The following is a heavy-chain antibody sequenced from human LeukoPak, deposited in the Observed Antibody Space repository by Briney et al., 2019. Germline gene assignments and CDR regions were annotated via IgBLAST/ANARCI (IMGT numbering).Heavy chain of an antibody. J-gene: IGHJ4*02. V-gene: IGHV1-69*06. CDR2: IIPIFGTA. D-gene: IGHD2-8*01. CDR3: ARSVLTVRGTTAFDY. Sequence: SVKVSCKASGGTFSSYAISWVRQAPGQGLEWMGGIIPIFGTANYAQKFQGRVTITADKSTSTAYMELSSLRSEDTAVYYCARSVLTVRGTTAFDYWGQGTLVTVSS. CDR1: GGTFSSYA.